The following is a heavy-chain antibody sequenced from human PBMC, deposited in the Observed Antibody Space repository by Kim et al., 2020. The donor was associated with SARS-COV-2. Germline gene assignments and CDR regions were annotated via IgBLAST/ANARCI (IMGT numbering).Heavy chain of an antibody. Sequence: SNNYDPSLRSRITISVDTSKSQFSLNVSSVTAADTAVYYCAAAGLVYFDYWGQGTLVTVSS. J-gene: IGHJ4*02. V-gene: IGHV4-34*01. D-gene: IGHD6-13*01. CDR3: AAAGLVYFDY. CDR2: SN.